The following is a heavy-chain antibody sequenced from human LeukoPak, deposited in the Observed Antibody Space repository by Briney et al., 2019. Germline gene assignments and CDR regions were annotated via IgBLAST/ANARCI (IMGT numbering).Heavy chain of an antibody. V-gene: IGHV3-15*01. CDR3: ARGRGYDFWSGPDFDY. Sequence: GGSLRLSCAASGFTFSNAWMSWVRQAPGKGLEWVGRIKSKTDGGTTDYAAPVKGRFTISRDDSKNTLYLQMNSLKTEDTAVYYCARGRGYDFWSGPDFDYWGQGTLVTVSS. D-gene: IGHD3-3*01. CDR1: GFTFSNAW. J-gene: IGHJ4*02. CDR2: IKSKTDGGTT.